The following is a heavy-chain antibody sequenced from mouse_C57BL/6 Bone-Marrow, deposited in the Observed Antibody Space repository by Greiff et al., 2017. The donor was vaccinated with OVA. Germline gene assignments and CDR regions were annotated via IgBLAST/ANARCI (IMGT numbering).Heavy chain of an antibody. D-gene: IGHD1-1*01. CDR1: GYTFTDYN. CDR3: ARRRYYCSSWGCAY. J-gene: IGHJ3*01. V-gene: IGHV1-18*01. CDR2: INPNNGGT. Sequence: VQLQQSGPELVKPGASVKIPCKASGYTFTDYNMDWVKQSHGKSLEWIGDINPNNGGTIYNQKFKGKATLTVDKSSSTAYMELRSLTSEGTAVYYCARRRYYCSSWGCAYWGQGTLVTVSA.